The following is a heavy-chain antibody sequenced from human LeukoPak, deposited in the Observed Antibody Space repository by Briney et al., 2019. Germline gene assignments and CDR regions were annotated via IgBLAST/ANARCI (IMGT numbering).Heavy chain of an antibody. CDR2: INNVGSHI. CDR1: GLTLSSSA. D-gene: IGHD1-26*01. Sequence: PGGSLRLSCAASGLTLSSSAMNWVRQAPGKGLEWVSSINNVGSHIYYAGSVKGRFTISRDNTKNSLYLQMNSLRAEDTAVYYCSRDPTYYLRYGYFDYWGQGALVTVSS. J-gene: IGHJ4*02. V-gene: IGHV3-21*01. CDR3: SRDPTYYLRYGYFDY.